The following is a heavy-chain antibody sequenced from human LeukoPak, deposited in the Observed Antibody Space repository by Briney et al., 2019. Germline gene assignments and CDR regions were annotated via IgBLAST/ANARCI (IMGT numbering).Heavy chain of an antibody. CDR3: ARDMVFDY. CDR1: GGSISSSSYY. CDR2: IYYSGST. J-gene: IGHJ4*02. D-gene: IGHD3-10*01. V-gene: IGHV4-39*07. Sequence: SETLSLTCTVSGGSISSSSYYWGWIRQPPGKGLEWIGSIYYSGSTYYNPSLKSRVTISVDTSKNQFSLKLSSVTAADTAVYYCARDMVFDYWGQGTLVTVSS.